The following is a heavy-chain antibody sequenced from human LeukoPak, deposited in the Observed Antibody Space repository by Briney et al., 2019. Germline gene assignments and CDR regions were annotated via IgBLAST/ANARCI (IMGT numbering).Heavy chain of an antibody. D-gene: IGHD6-19*01. CDR3: AKNRWGAVAGTGFDY. Sequence: PGGTLRLSCAASGFTFSSYGMSWVRQAPGKGLEWVSAISGSGGSTYYADSVKGRFTISRDNSKNTLYLQMNSLRAEDTAVYYCAKNRWGAVAGTGFDYWGQGTLVTVSS. CDR1: GFTFSSYG. V-gene: IGHV3-23*01. CDR2: ISGSGGST. J-gene: IGHJ4*02.